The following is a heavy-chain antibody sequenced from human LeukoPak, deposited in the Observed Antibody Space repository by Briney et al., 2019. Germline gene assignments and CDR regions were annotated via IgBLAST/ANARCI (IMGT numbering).Heavy chain of an antibody. V-gene: IGHV1-18*01. Sequence: ASVKVSCKASGYTFISYGISWVRPPPGQGLEWMGWISGYNGNTNYAQNLQGRVTMTTDTSTSTAYMELRSLRSDDTAVYYCARGLGVVTAQSEQPKPRYFDLWGRGTQVTVSS. CDR2: ISGYNGNT. D-gene: IGHD2-21*02. CDR3: ARGLGVVTAQSEQPKPRYFDL. CDR1: GYTFISYG. J-gene: IGHJ2*01.